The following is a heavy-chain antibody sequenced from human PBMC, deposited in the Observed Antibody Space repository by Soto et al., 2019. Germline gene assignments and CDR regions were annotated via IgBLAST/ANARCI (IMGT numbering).Heavy chain of an antibody. CDR3: ARDVIAAAGTAG. V-gene: IGHV1-69*12. CDR2: IIPIFGTA. D-gene: IGHD6-13*01. Sequence: QVQLVQSGAEVKKPGSSVKVSCKASGGTFSSYAISWVRQAPGQGLEWMGGIIPIFGTANYAQKFQGRVTITADESTGTAYRALSSLRSEDTAVYYCARDVIAAAGTAGWGQGTLVTVSS. CDR1: GGTFSSYA. J-gene: IGHJ4*02.